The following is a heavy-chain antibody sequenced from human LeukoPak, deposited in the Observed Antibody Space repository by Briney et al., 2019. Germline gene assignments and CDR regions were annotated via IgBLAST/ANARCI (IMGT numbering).Heavy chain of an antibody. D-gene: IGHD3-22*01. CDR3: ARRKYYDSSGTDAFDI. V-gene: IGHV5-51*01. CDR2: IYVEDSDT. CDR1: GYTFTSHW. Sequence: GESLKISCKSTGYTFTSHWIGWVRQMPGKGLEWMGVIYVEDSDTRYSPSFQGRVTISADKSISTAYLQWSSLKASDTAMYYCARRKYYDSSGTDAFDIWGQGTMVTVSS. J-gene: IGHJ3*02.